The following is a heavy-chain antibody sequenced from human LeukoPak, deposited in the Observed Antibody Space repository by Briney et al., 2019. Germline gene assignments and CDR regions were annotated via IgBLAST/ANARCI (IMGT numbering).Heavy chain of an antibody. V-gene: IGHV4-4*02. CDR2: IYHSGST. Sequence: SGTLSLTCAVSGGSISSSNWWSWVRQPPGKGLEWIGEIYHSGSTNYNPSLKSRVTISVDKSKNQFSLKLSSVTAADTAVYYCARVWGYCSGGSCYRLDAFDIWGQGTMVTVSS. J-gene: IGHJ3*02. CDR3: ARVWGYCSGGSCYRLDAFDI. CDR1: GGSISSSNW. D-gene: IGHD2-15*01.